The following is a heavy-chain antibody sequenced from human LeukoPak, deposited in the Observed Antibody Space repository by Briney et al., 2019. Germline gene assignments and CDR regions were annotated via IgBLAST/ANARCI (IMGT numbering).Heavy chain of an antibody. CDR3: VYVWRY. CDR2: IRYDGSNK. CDR1: GFTFSSYE. Sequence: GGSLRLSCAASGFTFSSYEMNWVRQAPGKGLEWVAFIRYDGSNKYYADSVKGRFTISRDNSKNTLYLQMNSLRAEDTAVYYCVYVWRYWGQGTLVTVSS. J-gene: IGHJ4*02. V-gene: IGHV3-30*02. D-gene: IGHD3-16*01.